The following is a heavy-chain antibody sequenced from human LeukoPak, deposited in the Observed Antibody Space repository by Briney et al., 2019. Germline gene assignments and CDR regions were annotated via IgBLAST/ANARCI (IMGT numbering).Heavy chain of an antibody. D-gene: IGHD2-2*01. CDR3: ARDCSSTSCYLRYYYYGMDV. J-gene: IGHJ6*02. CDR2: ISSSVSTI. Sequence: GGSLRLSCAASGFTFSDYYMSWIRQAPGKGLEWVLYISSSVSTIYYADSVKGRFTISRDNAKNSLYLQMNSLRAEDTAVYYCARDCSSTSCYLRYYYYGMDVWGQGTTVTVSS. V-gene: IGHV3-11*01. CDR1: GFTFSDYY.